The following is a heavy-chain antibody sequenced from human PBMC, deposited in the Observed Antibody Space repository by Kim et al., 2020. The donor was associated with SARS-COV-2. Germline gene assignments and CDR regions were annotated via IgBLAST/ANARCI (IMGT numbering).Heavy chain of an antibody. CDR1: GGSVSNYEFF. V-gene: IGHV4-39*01. D-gene: IGHD3-9*01. CDR3: ARRGDWFAYFHH. CDR2: VHYSGTT. J-gene: IGHJ1*01. Sequence: SETLSLTCTVHGGSVSNYEFFWGWIRQSPLKGLEWIGSVHYSGTTEYNPSLKSRVTLSVDTSKNQVSLQLNSVTAADTAVYYCARRGDWFAYFHHWGQGALVIVS.